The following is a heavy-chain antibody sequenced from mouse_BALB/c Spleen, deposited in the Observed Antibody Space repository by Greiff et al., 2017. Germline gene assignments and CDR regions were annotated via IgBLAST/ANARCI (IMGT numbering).Heavy chain of an antibody. CDR3: ARGIGAGYPFAY. CDR2: IWAGGST. CDR1: GFSLTSYG. Sequence: VQRVESGPGLVAPSQSLSITCTVSGFSLTSYGVHWVRQPPGKGLEWLGVIWAGGSTNYNSALMSRLSISKDNSKSQVFLKMNSLQTDDTAMYYCARGIGAGYPFAYWGQGTLVTVSA. D-gene: IGHD2-2*01. J-gene: IGHJ3*01. V-gene: IGHV2-9*02.